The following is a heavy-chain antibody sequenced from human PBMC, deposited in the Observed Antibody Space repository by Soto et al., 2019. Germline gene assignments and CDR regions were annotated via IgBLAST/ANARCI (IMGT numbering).Heavy chain of an antibody. CDR3: ERIPSGGYFYWLDP. V-gene: IGHV4-38-2*01. D-gene: IGHD3-22*01. CDR2: IYHSGSP. Sequence: SDTLSLTSAVSGYSITNSYYWGWIRQPPGKRLEWIGSIYHSGSPYYNPSLKSRVTISLDTYKNQFSLKLSSVTAADTAVYYCERIPSGGYFYWLDPWGQGTRVTVPS. CDR1: GYSITNSYY. J-gene: IGHJ5*02.